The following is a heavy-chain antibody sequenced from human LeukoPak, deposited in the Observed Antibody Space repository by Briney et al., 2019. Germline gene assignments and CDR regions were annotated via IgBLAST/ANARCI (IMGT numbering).Heavy chain of an antibody. J-gene: IGHJ4*02. CDR3: AREAGSWNFGILDS. V-gene: IGHV4-61*02. Sequence: SETLSLTCTVSGGSISRDNNYWSWLRQPAGKGREWLGCIYFSYTTNYNSFFTSRVSISLDMSKTQISLHLYDVTAADTALYYCAREAGSWNFGILDSWGRGILVTVSS. CDR2: IYFSYTT. CDR1: GGSISRDNNY. D-gene: IGHD1-7*01.